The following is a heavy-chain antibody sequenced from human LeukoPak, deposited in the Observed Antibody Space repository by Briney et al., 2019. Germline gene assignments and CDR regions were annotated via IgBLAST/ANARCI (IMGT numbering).Heavy chain of an antibody. J-gene: IGHJ4*02. D-gene: IGHD3-9*01. CDR2: FDPEDGET. Sequence: AASVKVSCKASGYTFTSYYMHWVRQAPGKGLEWMGGFDPEDGETIYAQKFQGRVTMTEDTSTDTAYMELSSLRSEDTAVYYCATLTDWGQGTLVTVSS. CDR3: ATLTD. CDR1: GYTFTSYY. V-gene: IGHV1-24*01.